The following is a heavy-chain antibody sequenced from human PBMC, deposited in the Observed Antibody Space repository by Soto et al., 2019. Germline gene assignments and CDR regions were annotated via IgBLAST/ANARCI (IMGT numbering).Heavy chain of an antibody. CDR3: ASDYSYGMFGY. CDR2: ISTYNGNT. V-gene: IGHV1-18*01. J-gene: IGHJ4*02. CDR1: GYNFTSYG. Sequence: QVQLVQSGAEVKKPGASVKVSCKASGYNFTSYGISWVRQAPGQGLEWMGWISTYNGNTNSAQKLQGRVTMTTDTSTSIAYMELRSLRSDDTAVYYCASDYSYGMFGYWCQGTMVTVSS. D-gene: IGHD5-18*01.